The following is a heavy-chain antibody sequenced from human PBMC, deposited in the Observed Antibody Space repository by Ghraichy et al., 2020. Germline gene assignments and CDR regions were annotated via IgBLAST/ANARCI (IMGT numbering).Heavy chain of an antibody. Sequence: GGSLRLSCAASGFTVSSNYMSWVRQAPGKGLEWVSVIYSGGSTYYADSVKGRFTISRDNSKNTLYLQMNSLRAEDTAVYYCARSHRSDLNWFDPWGQGTLVTVSS. J-gene: IGHJ5*02. CDR1: GFTVSSNY. CDR3: ARSHRSDLNWFDP. V-gene: IGHV3-66*02. D-gene: IGHD2-15*01. CDR2: IYSGGST.